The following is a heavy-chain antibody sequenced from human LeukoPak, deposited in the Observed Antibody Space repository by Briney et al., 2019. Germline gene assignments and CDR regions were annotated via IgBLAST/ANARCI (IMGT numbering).Heavy chain of an antibody. Sequence: GGSVRLSCAASGFTFSSYEMNWARQAPGKGLERVSYISSTGSTIFSADSVKGRFTISRDNAKNSLYLHMNSLRADDTAVYYCATLRWQLVDYRGAGDLGTVSS. J-gene: IGHJ4*02. CDR2: ISSTGSTI. D-gene: IGHD6-13*01. V-gene: IGHV3-48*03. CDR3: ATLRWQLVDY. CDR1: GFTFSSYE.